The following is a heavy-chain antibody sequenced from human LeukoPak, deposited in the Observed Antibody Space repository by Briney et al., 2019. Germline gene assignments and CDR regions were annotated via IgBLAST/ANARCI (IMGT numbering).Heavy chain of an antibody. CDR3: ARGHGPDYGDYGGYYYYYYMDV. Sequence: ASVTVSFKASGYTFTSYDINWVRQATGQGLEWMGWMNPNSGNTGYAQKFQGRVTMTRNTSISTAYMELSSLRSEDTAVYYCARGHGPDYGDYGGYYYYYYMDVWGKGTTVTVSS. CDR2: MNPNSGNT. J-gene: IGHJ6*03. V-gene: IGHV1-8*01. CDR1: GYTFTSYD. D-gene: IGHD4-17*01.